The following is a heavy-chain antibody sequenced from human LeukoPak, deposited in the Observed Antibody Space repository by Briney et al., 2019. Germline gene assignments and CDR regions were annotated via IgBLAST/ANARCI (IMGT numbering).Heavy chain of an antibody. V-gene: IGHV3-23*01. J-gene: IGHJ5*02. CDR1: GFTLSSYA. CDR3: AKGPDIVVVPAPFDP. CDR2: ISGSGGST. D-gene: IGHD2-2*01. Sequence: GGSLRLSCAASGFTLSSYAMSWVRQAPGKGLEWVSAISGSGGSTYYADSVKGRFTISRDNSKNTLYLQMNSLRAEDTAVYYCAKGPDIVVVPAPFDPWGQGTLVTVSS.